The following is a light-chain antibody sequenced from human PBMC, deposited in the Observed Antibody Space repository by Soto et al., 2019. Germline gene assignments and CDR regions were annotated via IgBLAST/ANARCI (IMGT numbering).Light chain of an antibody. CDR1: TSNIGSNS. CDR2: DNY. CDR3: GTRDSTSTFVV. V-gene: IGLV1-51*01. Sequence: QSVLTQPPSVSAAPGQKVIISCSGSTSNIGSNSVSWYQQFPGQTPRLLIYDNYERPSGIPDRFSASKTGTSATLGITGLQAGDEADYFCGTRDSTSTFVVFGGGTKLTVL. J-gene: IGLJ2*01.